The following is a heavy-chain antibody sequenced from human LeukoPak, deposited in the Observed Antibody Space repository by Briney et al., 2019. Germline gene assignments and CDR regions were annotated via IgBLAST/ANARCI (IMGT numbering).Heavy chain of an antibody. CDR2: IYFSWST. CDR3: AKTTVTTSGILFDY. Sequence: SQTLSLTRTLSLGSICSGDYYWSWIRQPPGNCLGWPAYIYFSWSTYYSPSLKSRVTISVDTSKNQFSLKLSSVAAADTAVYYCAKTTVTTSGILFDYWGQGTLVTVSS. V-gene: IGHV4-30-4*08. J-gene: IGHJ4*02. D-gene: IGHD4-17*01. CDR1: LGSICSGDYY.